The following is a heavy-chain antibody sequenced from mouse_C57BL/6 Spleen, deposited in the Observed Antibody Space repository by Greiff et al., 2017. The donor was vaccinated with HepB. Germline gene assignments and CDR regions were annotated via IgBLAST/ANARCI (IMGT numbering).Heavy chain of an antibody. Sequence: EVQLVESEGGLVQPGSSMKLSCTASGFTFSDYYMAWVRQVPEKGLEWVANINYDGSSTYYLDSLKSRFIISRDNAKNILYLQMSSLKSEDTATYYCAREGITTVVAFDVWGTGTTVTVSS. D-gene: IGHD1-1*01. J-gene: IGHJ1*03. CDR2: INYDGSST. CDR1: GFTFSDYY. V-gene: IGHV5-16*01. CDR3: AREGITTVVAFDV.